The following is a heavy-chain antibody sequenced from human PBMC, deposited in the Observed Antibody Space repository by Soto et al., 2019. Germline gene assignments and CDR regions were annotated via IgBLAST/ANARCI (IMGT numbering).Heavy chain of an antibody. CDR3: ARKIPDTGGFDC. Sequence: VASVKVSCKASGYTFTSYDINWVRQATGQGLEWLGWMNPNSGNTGYAQKFQGRVTMTRDTSIRTAYLELSSLRPEDTAVYYCARKIPDTGGFDCWGQGVLVTVSS. J-gene: IGHJ4*02. V-gene: IGHV1-8*01. CDR2: MNPNSGNT. CDR1: GYTFTSYD. D-gene: IGHD2-8*02.